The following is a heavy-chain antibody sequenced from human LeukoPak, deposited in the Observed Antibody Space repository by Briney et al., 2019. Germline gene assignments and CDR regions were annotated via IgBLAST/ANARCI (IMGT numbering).Heavy chain of an antibody. CDR2: IYSGGST. CDR3: ARGASSWYQSYYFDY. CDR1: GFTVSNNY. Sequence: PGGSLRLSCAASGFTVSNNYMSWVRQAPGKGLEWVSVIYSGGSTYYADSVKGRFTISRDNSKNTLYLQMNSLRAEDTAVYYCARGASSWYQSYYFDYWGQGTLVTVSS. V-gene: IGHV3-53*01. J-gene: IGHJ4*02. D-gene: IGHD6-13*01.